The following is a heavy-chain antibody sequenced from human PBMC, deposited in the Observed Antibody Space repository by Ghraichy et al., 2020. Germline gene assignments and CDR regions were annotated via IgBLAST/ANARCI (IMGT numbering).Heavy chain of an antibody. CDR2: IDWDDDK. CDR1: GFSLSTSGMC. CDR3: ARIQVLYDTSGYYYSHFDY. J-gene: IGHJ4*02. Sequence: SGPTLVKPTQTLTLTCTFSGFSLSTSGMCVSWIRQPPGKALEWLALIDWDDDKYYSTSLKTRLTISKDTSKNQVVLTRTNMDPVDTATYYCARIQVLYDTSGYYYSHFDYWGQGTRVTVSP. V-gene: IGHV2-70*01. D-gene: IGHD3-22*01.